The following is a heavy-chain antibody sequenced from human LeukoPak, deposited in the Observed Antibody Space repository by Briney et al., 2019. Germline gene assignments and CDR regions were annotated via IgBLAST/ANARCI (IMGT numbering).Heavy chain of an antibody. Sequence: SETLSLTCTVSGGSLSSYYWSWIRQPAGKGLEWIGRIYTSGSTNYNPSLKSRVTMSVDTSKNQFSLKLSSVTAADTAVYYCASTYSRYSSSWYGEDYYYYMDVWGKGTTVTISS. D-gene: IGHD6-13*01. V-gene: IGHV4-4*07. CDR3: ASTYSRYSSSWYGEDYYYYMDV. CDR2: IYTSGST. CDR1: GGSLSSYY. J-gene: IGHJ6*03.